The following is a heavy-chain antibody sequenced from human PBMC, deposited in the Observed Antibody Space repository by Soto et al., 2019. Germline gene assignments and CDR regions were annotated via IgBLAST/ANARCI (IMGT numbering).Heavy chain of an antibody. Sequence: ASVKVSCKASGYTFTGYAMHWVRQAPGQRLEWMGWINAGNGNTKYSQKFQGRVTITRDTSASTAYMELSSLRSEDTAVYYCARAVAVPADFDYWGRGTLVTVSS. V-gene: IGHV1-3*01. D-gene: IGHD6-19*01. J-gene: IGHJ4*02. CDR1: GYTFTGYA. CDR2: INAGNGNT. CDR3: ARAVAVPADFDY.